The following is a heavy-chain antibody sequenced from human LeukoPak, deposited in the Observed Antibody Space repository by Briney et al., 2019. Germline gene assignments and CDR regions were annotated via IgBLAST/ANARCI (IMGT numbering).Heavy chain of an antibody. CDR1: GDSISNDNAA. V-gene: IGHV6-1*01. D-gene: IGHD2-2*01. CDR2: TLYRSKWYN. Sequence: SQTLSLTCAISGDSISNDNAAWNWIRQSPSRGLEWLGRTLYRSKWYNNYAVSVKRRITINPDTSKNQFSLHLNSVTPEDTAVYYCARDLGGHIPVVAYWGQGNLVTVSS. CDR3: ARDLGGHIPVVAY. J-gene: IGHJ4*02.